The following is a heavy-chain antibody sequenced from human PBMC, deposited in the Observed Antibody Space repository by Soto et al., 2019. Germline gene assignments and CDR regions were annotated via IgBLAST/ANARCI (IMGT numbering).Heavy chain of an antibody. V-gene: IGHV4-59*08. Sequence: QVQLQESGPGLVKPSETLSLTCTVSGGSFSPNYWSWIRQPPGKGLEWVGYIYYAGSTSYNPSIKGRVTISLETSKNQFSLRLSSVTAADPAVYYCARLGAYYQSLDPWGPGTLVTVSS. CDR3: ARLGAYYQSLDP. D-gene: IGHD2-21*01. CDR2: IYYAGST. CDR1: GGSFSPNY. J-gene: IGHJ5*02.